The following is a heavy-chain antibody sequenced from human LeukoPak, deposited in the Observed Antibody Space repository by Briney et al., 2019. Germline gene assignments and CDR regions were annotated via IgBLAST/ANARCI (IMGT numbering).Heavy chain of an antibody. CDR2: IIAGKGDT. Sequence: ASVKVSCKASGYSFTSHLIHWVRQAPGQSLEWMGWIIAGKGDTKYSQIFQGRLTITRDTSASTAYMELRSLRSDDTAVYYCARATHCTNGVCYEWFDPWGQGTLVTVSS. J-gene: IGHJ5*02. V-gene: IGHV1-3*01. D-gene: IGHD2-8*01. CDR3: ARATHCTNGVCYEWFDP. CDR1: GYSFTSHL.